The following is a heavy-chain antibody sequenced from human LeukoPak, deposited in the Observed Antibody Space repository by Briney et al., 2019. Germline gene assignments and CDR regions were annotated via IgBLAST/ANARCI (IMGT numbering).Heavy chain of an antibody. D-gene: IGHD5-12*01. CDR2: MNPNSGNT. V-gene: IGHV1-8*01. CDR1: GYTFTSYD. J-gene: IGHJ4*02. Sequence: GASVKVSCKASGYTFTSYDINWVRQATGQGLEWMGWMNPNSGNTGYAQKFQGRVTMTRNTSISTAYMELRSLRSDDTAVYYCARDGYIVATINDYWGQGTLVTVSS. CDR3: ARDGYIVATINDY.